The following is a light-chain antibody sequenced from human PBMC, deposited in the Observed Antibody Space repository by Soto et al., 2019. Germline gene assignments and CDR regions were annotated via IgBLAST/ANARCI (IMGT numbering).Light chain of an antibody. CDR2: VVS. V-gene: IGKV3-15*01. J-gene: IGKJ1*01. Sequence: EIVMTQSPATLSVSAGERATLSCRASQIVSSNLAWYQHKPLQAPRLLIYVVSTRAPGVPATSSGSGSGTEFTLTIRILQPQAFAVYSCQQYHSWPQWTFGQGTKVDIK. CDR3: QQYHSWPQWT. CDR1: QIVSSN.